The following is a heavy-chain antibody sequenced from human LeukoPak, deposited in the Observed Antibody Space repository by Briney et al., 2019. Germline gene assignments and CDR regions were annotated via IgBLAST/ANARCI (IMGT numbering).Heavy chain of an antibody. V-gene: IGHV3-23*01. CDR3: AKSRKRAMIVVGSRPKYFQH. J-gene: IGHJ1*01. CDR2: ISGSGGST. Sequence: PGGTLRLSCAASGFTFSSYAMSWVRQAPGKGLEWVSAISGSGGSTYYADSVKGRFTISRDNSKNTLYLQMNSLRAEDTAVYYCAKSRKRAMIVVGSRPKYFQHWGQGTLVTVSS. D-gene: IGHD3-22*01. CDR1: GFTFSSYA.